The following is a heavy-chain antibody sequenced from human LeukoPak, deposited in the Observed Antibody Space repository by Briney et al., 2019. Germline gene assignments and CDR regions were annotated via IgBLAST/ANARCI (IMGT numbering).Heavy chain of an antibody. Sequence: GGSLRLSRAASGFTFSSYAMSWVRQAPGKGLEWVSAISGSGGSTYYADSVKGRFTISRDNSKNTLYLQMNSLRAEDTAVYYCAKGLYSESSISFDYLGEGTLVTVSS. V-gene: IGHV3-23*01. CDR2: ISGSGGST. CDR1: GFTFSSYA. D-gene: IGHD1-26*01. J-gene: IGHJ4*02. CDR3: AKGLYSESSISFDY.